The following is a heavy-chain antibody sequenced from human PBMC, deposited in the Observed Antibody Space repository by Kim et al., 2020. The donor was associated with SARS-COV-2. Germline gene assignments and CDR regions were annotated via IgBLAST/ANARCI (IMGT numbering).Heavy chain of an antibody. D-gene: IGHD3-3*01. CDR1: GGSISTYY. J-gene: IGHJ4*02. CDR3: ARHYDFWSGSPQRYFDY. V-gene: IGHV4-59*08. CDR2: IYYSGST. Sequence: SETLSLTCTVSGGSISTYYWSWIRQPPGKGLEWIGYIYYSGSTNYNPSLKSRVTISVDTSKNQFSLKLSSVTAADTAVYYCARHYDFWSGSPQRYFDYWGQGTLVTVSS.